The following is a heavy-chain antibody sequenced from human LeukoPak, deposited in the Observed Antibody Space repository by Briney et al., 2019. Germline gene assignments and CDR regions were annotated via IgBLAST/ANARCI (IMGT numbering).Heavy chain of an antibody. CDR1: GFTFDDYA. CDR3: AKDRSGTLQFGSGFDY. J-gene: IGHJ4*02. V-gene: IGHV3-9*01. Sequence: ALRLSCAASGFTFDDYAMHWVRQAPGKGLEWVSGISLNSGSIGYADSVKGQFTISRDNAKNSLFLQMNSLRVEDTAFYYCAKDRSGTLQFGSGFDYWGQGTLVTVSS. CDR2: ISLNSGSI. D-gene: IGHD3-3*01.